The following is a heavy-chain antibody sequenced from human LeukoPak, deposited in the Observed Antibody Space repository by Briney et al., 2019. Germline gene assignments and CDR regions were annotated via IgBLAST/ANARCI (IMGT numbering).Heavy chain of an antibody. CDR2: INHSGST. Sequence: PSETLSLTCAVYGRSISGYYCSWIRQPLGKGLEWIGEINHSGSTNYNPSLRSRVTISVDTSKNQFSLKLSSVTAADTAVYYCARRKASHFDYWGQGTLVTVSS. V-gene: IGHV4-34*01. D-gene: IGHD1-14*01. J-gene: IGHJ4*02. CDR1: GRSISGYY. CDR3: ARRKASHFDY.